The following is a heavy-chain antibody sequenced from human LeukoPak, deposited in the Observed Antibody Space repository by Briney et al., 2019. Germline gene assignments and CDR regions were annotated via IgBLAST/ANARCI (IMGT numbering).Heavy chain of an antibody. J-gene: IGHJ4*02. V-gene: IGHV3-7*01. CDR2: IKQDGSEK. D-gene: IGHD1-26*01. Sequence: GGSLRLSCAASGFTFSSYWMSWVRQAPGKGLEWVTNIKQDGSEKYYVDSVKGRFTISRDNAKNSLYLQMNSLRAEDTAVYYCARDLSGSYTSFDYWGQGTLVTVSS. CDR1: GFTFSSYW. CDR3: ARDLSGSYTSFDY.